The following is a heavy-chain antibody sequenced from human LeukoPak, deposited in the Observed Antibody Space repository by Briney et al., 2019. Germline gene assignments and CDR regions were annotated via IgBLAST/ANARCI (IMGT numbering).Heavy chain of an antibody. J-gene: IGHJ4*02. CDR3: ARWLQAADY. V-gene: IGHV3-43*01. CDR1: GFTFNTYT. Sequence: GGSLRLSCAASGFTFNTYTMHWVRQAPGKGLEWVSLISWDGGSTYYADSVKGRFTISRDNSKNSLYLQMNSLRAEDTALYYCARWLQAADYWGQGTLVTVSS. CDR2: ISWDGGST. D-gene: IGHD5-24*01.